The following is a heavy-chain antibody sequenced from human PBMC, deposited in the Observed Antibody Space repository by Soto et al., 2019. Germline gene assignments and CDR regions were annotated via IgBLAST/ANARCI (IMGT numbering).Heavy chain of an antibody. CDR3: AREYYDYVWGIARGLDY. CDR2: ISYDGSNN. J-gene: IGHJ4*02. CDR1: GFTFSSYA. D-gene: IGHD3-16*01. Sequence: QVQLVESGGGVVQPGRSLRLSCAASGFTFSSYAMHWVRQAPGKGLEWVAVISYDGSNNYYADSVKGRFTISRDNSKNTLYLQMNSLRAEDTAVYYCAREYYDYVWGIARGLDYWGQGTLVTVSS. V-gene: IGHV3-30-3*01.